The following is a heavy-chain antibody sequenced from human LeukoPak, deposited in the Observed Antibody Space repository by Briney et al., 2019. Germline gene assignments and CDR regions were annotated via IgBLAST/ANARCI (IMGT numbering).Heavy chain of an antibody. D-gene: IGHD2-2*01. CDR3: ARDTVVVPAELSY. CDR2: MNPNSGNT. V-gene: IGHV1-8*01. Sequence: ASVKVSCKASGYTFTSYDINWVRQATGQGLEWMGWMNPNSGNTGYAQKFQGRVTMTRNTSISTAYMELSSLRSEDTAVYYCARDTVVVPAELSYWGQGTLVTVSS. J-gene: IGHJ4*02. CDR1: GYTFTSYD.